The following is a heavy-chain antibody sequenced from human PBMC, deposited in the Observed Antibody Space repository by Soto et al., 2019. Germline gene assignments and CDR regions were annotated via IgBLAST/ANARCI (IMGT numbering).Heavy chain of an antibody. CDR3: AKNGGYDYYDSSGIDY. Sequence: GESLKISCATSGFTFSNYALTWVRRAPGKGLEWVSAISGNGVSTYYADSVKGRFTISRDTSKNMLYLQMNSLRAEDTAVYYCAKNGGYDYYDSSGIDYWGQGTLVTVSS. CDR2: ISGNGVST. J-gene: IGHJ4*02. CDR1: GFTFSNYA. D-gene: IGHD3-22*01. V-gene: IGHV3-23*01.